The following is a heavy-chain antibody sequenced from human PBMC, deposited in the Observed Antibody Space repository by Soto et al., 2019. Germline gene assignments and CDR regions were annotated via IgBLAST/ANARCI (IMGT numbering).Heavy chain of an antibody. Sequence: QITLKESGPTLVKPTQTLTLTCTFSGFSLSTSPVGVGWIRQPPGKALEWLALIYWDDDKRYSPSLKSRLTISKYTSKHQVVLTMTNMDPVDTATYYCAHRHGYGELRLWGQGTLVTVSS. CDR3: AHRHGYGELRL. D-gene: IGHD4-17*01. CDR2: IYWDDDK. V-gene: IGHV2-5*02. CDR1: GFSLSTSPVG. J-gene: IGHJ1*01.